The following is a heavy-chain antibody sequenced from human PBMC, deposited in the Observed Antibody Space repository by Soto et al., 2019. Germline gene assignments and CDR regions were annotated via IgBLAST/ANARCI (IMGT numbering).Heavy chain of an antibody. CDR2: IYYSGNT. D-gene: IGHD4-17*01. CDR1: GGSISSYY. Sequence: PSETLSLTCTVSGGSISSYYWSWIRQPPGKGLEWIGYIYYSGNTNYNPSLKSRVTISVDTSKNQFSLKLSSVTAADTAVYYCARMDYGDRYYYYYYMDVGGKGTTVTVSS. V-gene: IGHV4-59*08. CDR3: ARMDYGDRYYYYYYMDV. J-gene: IGHJ6*03.